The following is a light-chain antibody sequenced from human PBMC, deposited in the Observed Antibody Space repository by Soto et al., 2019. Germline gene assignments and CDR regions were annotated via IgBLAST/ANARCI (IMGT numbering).Light chain of an antibody. J-gene: IGKJ4*01. CDR1: QDTNIN. V-gene: IGKV1-27*01. Sequence: DIQMTQSPSSLSASVGDRVTFTCRASQDTNINLAWYQQKPGRVPNLLIYAASTLQPGVPSRFSGSGYGTDFTLTISRLQPEDGATYYWQKYHSAPHTFGGGTKAEIK. CDR2: AAS. CDR3: QKYHSAPHT.